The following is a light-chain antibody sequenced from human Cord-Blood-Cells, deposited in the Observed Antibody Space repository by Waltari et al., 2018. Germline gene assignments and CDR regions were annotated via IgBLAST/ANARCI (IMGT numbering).Light chain of an antibody. CDR3: SSYAGSNNYV. Sequence: QSALTQPPSASGSPGQSVTISCTGTSSDVGGYNYVSWYQQHPGKAPKPMIYEVSKRPAGVPVRFAGCKAGNTASLTVSGLQAEEEADYYCSSYAGSNNYVFGTGTKVTVL. J-gene: IGLJ1*01. CDR2: EVS. V-gene: IGLV2-8*01. CDR1: SSDVGGYNY.